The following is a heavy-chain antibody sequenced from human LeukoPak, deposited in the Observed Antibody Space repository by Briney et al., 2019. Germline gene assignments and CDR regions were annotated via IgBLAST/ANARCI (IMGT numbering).Heavy chain of an antibody. V-gene: IGHV3-23*01. CDR3: AKGKINHEGAFDV. CDR1: GFSFSDYA. J-gene: IGHJ3*01. Sequence: PGGSLRLSCAGSGFSFSDYAMSWVRQAPGKGLERVSGFSDSFSGSGGRTHSADSVKGRFTISRDNSKKMLYLQMNSLRAEDTAVYYCAKGKINHEGAFDVWGQGTLVTVSS. CDR2: FSDSFSGSGGRT.